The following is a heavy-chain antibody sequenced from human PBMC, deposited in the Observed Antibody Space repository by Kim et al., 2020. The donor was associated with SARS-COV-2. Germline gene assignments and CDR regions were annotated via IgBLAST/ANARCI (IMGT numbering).Heavy chain of an antibody. V-gene: IGHV3-30*18. CDR2: ISYDGSNK. CDR1: GFTFSSYG. D-gene: IGHD3-16*01. Sequence: GGSLRLSCAASGFTFSSYGMHWVRQAPGKGLEWVAVISYDGSNKYYADSVKGRFTISRDNSKNTLYLQMNSLRAEDTAVYYFAKGLWDYWGQGTLVTVSS. CDR3: AKGLWDY. J-gene: IGHJ4*02.